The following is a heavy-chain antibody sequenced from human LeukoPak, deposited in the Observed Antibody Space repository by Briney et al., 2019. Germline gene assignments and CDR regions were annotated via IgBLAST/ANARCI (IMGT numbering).Heavy chain of an antibody. CDR3: ARSNAKGGWFDP. J-gene: IGHJ5*02. CDR2: IYYSGST. V-gene: IGHV4-59*01. Sequence: SETLSLTCTVSGGSISSYYRSWIRQPPGKGLEWIGYIYYSGSTNYNPSLKSRVTISVDTSKNQFSLKLSSVTAADTAVYYCARSNAKGGWFDPWGQGTLVTVSS. CDR1: GGSISSYY. D-gene: IGHD3-16*01.